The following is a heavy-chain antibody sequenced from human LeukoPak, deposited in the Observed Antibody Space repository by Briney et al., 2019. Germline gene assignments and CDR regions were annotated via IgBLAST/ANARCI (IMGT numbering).Heavy chain of an antibody. CDR1: GFTFSSYG. CDR2: IWYDGSNK. J-gene: IGHJ4*02. Sequence: PGGSLRLSCAASGFTFSSYGMHWVRQAPGKGLEWVAVIWYDGSNKYYADSVKGRFTISRDNSKNTLYLQMTSLRVEDTAVYFCARDGGHPLSSYYRAYWGQGTLATVSS. CDR3: ARDGGHPLSSYYRAY. V-gene: IGHV3-33*01. D-gene: IGHD1-26*01.